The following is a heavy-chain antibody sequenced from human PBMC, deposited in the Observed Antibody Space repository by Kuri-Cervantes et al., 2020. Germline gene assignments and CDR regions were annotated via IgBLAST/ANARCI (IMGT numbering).Heavy chain of an antibody. J-gene: IGHJ6*02. V-gene: IGHV4-4*07. CDR3: ARTMIVALGPTCMDV. D-gene: IGHD3-22*01. CDR1: GGSISSYY. CDR2: IYTSGST. Sequence: GSLRLSCTVSGGSISSYYWSWIRQPAGKGLEWIGRIYTSGSTNYNPSLKSRVTMSVDTSKNQLSLKLSSVTAADTAVYYCARTMIVALGPTCMDVWGQGTTVTVSS.